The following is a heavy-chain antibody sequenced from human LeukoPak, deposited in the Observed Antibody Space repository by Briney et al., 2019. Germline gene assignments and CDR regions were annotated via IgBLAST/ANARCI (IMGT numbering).Heavy chain of an antibody. J-gene: IGHJ5*02. Sequence: SETLSLTCTVSGGSLCSGTFYWSWIRQPPGKGLEWIVGIYYSGSTNYNPSLKSRVTISVDMSTNQFSLKLISVTAADTAVYYCARERAYYYESSGYREICNWFHPWGQGTLVTVSS. CDR3: ARERAYYYESSGYREICNWFHP. D-gene: IGHD3-22*01. CDR2: IYYSGST. CDR1: GGSLCSGTFY. V-gene: IGHV4-61*01.